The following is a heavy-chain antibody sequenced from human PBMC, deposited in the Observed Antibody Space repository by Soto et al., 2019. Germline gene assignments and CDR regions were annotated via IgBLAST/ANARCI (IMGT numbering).Heavy chain of an antibody. Sequence: PSETLSLTCTVSGGSISSYYWSWIRQPPGKGLEWIGYIYYSGSTNCNPSLKSRVTISVDTSKNQFSLKLSSVTAADTAVYYCARRYGSAIDYWGQGILVTVS. J-gene: IGHJ4*02. CDR3: ARRYGSAIDY. D-gene: IGHD1-26*01. CDR1: GGSISSYY. CDR2: IYYSGST. V-gene: IGHV4-59*08.